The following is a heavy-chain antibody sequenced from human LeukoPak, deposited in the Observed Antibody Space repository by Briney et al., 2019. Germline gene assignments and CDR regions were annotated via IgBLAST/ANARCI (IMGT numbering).Heavy chain of an antibody. CDR1: AFIFSNYW. V-gene: IGHV3-74*01. J-gene: IGHJ5*02. CDR3: ARDDYNGFDP. Sequence: GVSVTLSCAASAFIFSNYWMHWVRQAPGKGRVWVSLIYIGGSSTRYAVSGEGPFTISRDKARNTLYLQMNSLRAEDTAVYYCARDDYNGFDPWGQGTLVTVSS. D-gene: IGHD4-11*01. CDR2: IYIGGSST.